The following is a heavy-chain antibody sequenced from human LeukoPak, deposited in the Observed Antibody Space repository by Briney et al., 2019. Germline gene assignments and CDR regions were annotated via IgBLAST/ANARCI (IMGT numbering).Heavy chain of an antibody. CDR2: SNIDGRST. CDR1: GFTFSTYW. J-gene: IGHJ4*02. CDR3: VRESRMTVSGMSRRLFDY. V-gene: IGHV3-74*01. D-gene: IGHD6-19*01. Sequence: GGSLRLSCAASGFTFSTYWMHWVRQAPGKGLVWASRSNIDGRSTTYADSVKGRFTISRDNAKNTMFLQMNSLRAEDTAMYYCVRESRMTVSGMSRRLFDYWGQGTLVTVSS.